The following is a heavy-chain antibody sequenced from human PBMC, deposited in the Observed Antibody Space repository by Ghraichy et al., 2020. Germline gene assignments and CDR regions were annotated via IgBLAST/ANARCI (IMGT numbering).Heavy chain of an antibody. J-gene: IGHJ3*02. D-gene: IGHD7-27*01. V-gene: IGHV3-53*01. Sequence: GESLNISCAASGFTVSSNYMNWVRQAPGKGLEWVSVTYTGGGTYYADSVKGRFTISRDNSKNTLYLQMNILRAEDAAVYYRARGDWGSNAFDIWGQGTMVTVSS. CDR1: GFTVSSNY. CDR2: TYTGGGT. CDR3: ARGDWGSNAFDI.